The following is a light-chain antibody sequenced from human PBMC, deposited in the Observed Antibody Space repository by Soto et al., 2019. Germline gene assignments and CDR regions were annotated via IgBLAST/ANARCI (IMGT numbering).Light chain of an antibody. V-gene: IGKV1-5*03. CDR2: KAC. CDR1: QSISSW. Sequence: DIPMTQSPSTLSASVGDRVTITCRASQSISSWLAWYQQKPGKAPKLLIYKACSLESGVPLRFSGSGSGTEFTLTISSLQPDDSATYYCQHYYSYLWTFGQGTKVEIK. CDR3: QHYYSYLWT. J-gene: IGKJ1*01.